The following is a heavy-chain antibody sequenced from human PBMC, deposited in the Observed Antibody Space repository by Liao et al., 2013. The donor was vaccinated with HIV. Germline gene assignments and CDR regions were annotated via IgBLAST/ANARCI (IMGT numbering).Heavy chain of an antibody. Sequence: QVQLQQWGAGLLKPSETLSLTCAVYGGSFSGYYWSWIRQPPGKGLEWIGEINHSGSTNYNPSLKSRVTISVDTSKNQFSLKLRSVTAADTAVYCCARCSGGRCYHDYWGQGTLVTVSS. CDR3: ARCSGGRCYHDY. J-gene: IGHJ4*02. V-gene: IGHV4-34*01. D-gene: IGHD2-15*01. CDR2: INHSGST. CDR1: GGSFSGYY.